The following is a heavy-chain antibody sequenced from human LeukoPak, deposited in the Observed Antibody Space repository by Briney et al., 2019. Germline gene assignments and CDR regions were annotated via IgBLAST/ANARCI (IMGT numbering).Heavy chain of an antibody. CDR3: ARVPYDYIWGSYRLGGGYYFDY. V-gene: IGHV4-39*01. D-gene: IGHD3-16*02. J-gene: IGHJ4*02. CDR1: GGSISSSSYY. Sequence: KASETLSLTCTVSGGSISSSSYYWGWIRQPPGKGLEWIGSIYYSGSTYYNPSLKSRVTISVDTSKNQFSLKLSSVTAADTAVYYCARVPYDYIWGSYRLGGGYYFDYWGQGTLVTVSS. CDR2: IYYSGST.